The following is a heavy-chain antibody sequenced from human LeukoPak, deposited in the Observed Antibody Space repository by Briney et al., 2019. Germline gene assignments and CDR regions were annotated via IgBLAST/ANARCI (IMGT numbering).Heavy chain of an antibody. J-gene: IGHJ5*02. D-gene: IGHD6-13*01. Sequence: ASVKVSCKASGYTFTGYYMHWVRQAPGQGLEWMGWINPNSGGANYAQKFQGRVTMTRDTSISTAYMELSRLRSDDTAVYYRARNHPAAGIFFFDPWGQGTLVTVSS. CDR3: ARNHPAAGIFFFDP. CDR1: GYTFTGYY. CDR2: INPNSGGA. V-gene: IGHV1-2*02.